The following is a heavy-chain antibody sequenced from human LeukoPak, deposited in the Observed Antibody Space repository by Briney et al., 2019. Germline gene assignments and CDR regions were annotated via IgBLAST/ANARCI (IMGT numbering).Heavy chain of an antibody. J-gene: IGHJ6*02. V-gene: IGHV3-7*01. CDR1: GFTFSSYW. D-gene: IGHD6-19*01. CDR2: IKQDGSEK. Sequence: GGSLRLSCAASGFTFSSYWMSWVRQAPGKGLEWVANIKQDGSEKYYVDSVKGRFTISRDNAKNSLYLQMNSLRAEDTAVYYCARDYIAVAGGYYYYYGMDVWGQGTTATVSS. CDR3: ARDYIAVAGGYYYYYGMDV.